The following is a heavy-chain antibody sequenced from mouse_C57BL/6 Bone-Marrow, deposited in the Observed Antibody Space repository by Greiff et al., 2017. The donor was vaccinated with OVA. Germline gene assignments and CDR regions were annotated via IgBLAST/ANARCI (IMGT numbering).Heavy chain of an antibody. Sequence: EVKLVESGGGLVKPGGSLKLSCAASGFTFSSYAMSWVRQTPEKRLEWVATISDGGSYTYYPDNVKGRFTISRDNAKNNLYLQMSHLKSEDTAMYYCARDGLDGYYYFDYWGQGTTLTVSS. CDR2: ISDGGSYT. CDR1: GFTFSSYA. J-gene: IGHJ2*01. CDR3: ARDGLDGYYYFDY. D-gene: IGHD2-3*01. V-gene: IGHV5-4*01.